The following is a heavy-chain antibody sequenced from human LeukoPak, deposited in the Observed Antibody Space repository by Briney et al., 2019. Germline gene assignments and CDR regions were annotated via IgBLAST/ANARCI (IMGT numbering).Heavy chain of an antibody. D-gene: IGHD3-3*01. CDR2: IKSKTDGGTT. V-gene: IGHV3-15*01. J-gene: IGHJ3*02. CDR3: TTEGRITIFGVVIARDAFDI. Sequence: GGSLRLSCAASGFTFSSYAMSWVRQAPGKGLEWVGRIKSKTDGGTTDYAAPVKGRFTISRDDSKNTLYLQMNSLKTEDTAVYYCTTEGRITIFGVVIARDAFDIWGQGTMVTVSS. CDR1: GFTFSSYA.